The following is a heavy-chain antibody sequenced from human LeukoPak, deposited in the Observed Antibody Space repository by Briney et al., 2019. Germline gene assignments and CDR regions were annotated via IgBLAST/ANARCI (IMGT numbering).Heavy chain of an antibody. CDR1: GGSFSGYY. V-gene: IGHV4-34*01. CDR2: INHSGST. CDR3: ARDQQYHRPAGWFDP. J-gene: IGHJ5*02. D-gene: IGHD1-14*01. Sequence: SETLSLTYAVYGGSFSGYYWSWIRQPPGKGLEWIGEINHSGSTNYNPSLKGRVTISVDTSKNQFSLKLSSVTAADTAVYYCARDQQYHRPAGWFDPWGQGTLVTVSS.